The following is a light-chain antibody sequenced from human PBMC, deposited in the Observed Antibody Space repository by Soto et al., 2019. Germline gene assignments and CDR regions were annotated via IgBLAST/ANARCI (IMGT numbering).Light chain of an antibody. Sequence: EVVLTHSPGALSLYQGEGATLSCRASQSINSFLAWYQQRRGQAPRLLIHGASNRATGIPDRFSGSGSGPDFTLTISRLEPEDFAVYYCQQYGGSPRTFGQGTKVDIK. CDR2: GAS. CDR3: QQYGGSPRT. V-gene: IGKV3-20*01. CDR1: QSINSF. J-gene: IGKJ1*01.